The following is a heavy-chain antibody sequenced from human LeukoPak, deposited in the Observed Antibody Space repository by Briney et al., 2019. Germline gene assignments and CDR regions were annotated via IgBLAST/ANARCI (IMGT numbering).Heavy chain of an antibody. J-gene: IGHJ3*02. CDR3: AKDWYSSGSDVFDI. CDR1: GFTFHSYA. Sequence: PGGSLRLSCAASGFTFHSYAMHWVRHAPGKGLAWVSGISSNSGSIGYADSVKRRFTISRDNAKNSLYLQMNSLRAEDTALYYCAKDWYSSGSDVFDIWGQGTMVTVSS. D-gene: IGHD6-19*01. CDR2: ISSNSGSI. V-gene: IGHV3-9*01.